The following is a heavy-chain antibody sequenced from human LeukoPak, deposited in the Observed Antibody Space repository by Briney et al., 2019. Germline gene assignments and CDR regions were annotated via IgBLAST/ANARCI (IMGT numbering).Heavy chain of an antibody. V-gene: IGHV5-51*01. CDR1: GNSFTNYW. J-gene: IGHJ6*03. D-gene: IGHD4-17*01. CDR2: SYPGDSDT. Sequence: GESLKISCKGSGNSFTNYWICWGRPMPGKGLWWVGISYPGDSDTRYSPSFQGQVTISADKSISTAYLQWSGLKASDTAMYYCARHGDYGDGHYVDVWGKGTTVTVSS. CDR3: ARHGDYGDGHYVDV.